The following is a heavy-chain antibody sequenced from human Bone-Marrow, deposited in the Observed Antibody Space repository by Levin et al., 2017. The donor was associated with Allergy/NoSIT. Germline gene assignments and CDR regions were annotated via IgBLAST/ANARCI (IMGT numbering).Heavy chain of an antibody. CDR3: AHRRAFGDFDY. V-gene: IGHV2-5*02. CDR2: IYWDDDN. J-gene: IGHJ4*02. Sequence: SGPTLVKPTQTLTLTCAFSGFSLSTSGVGVGWIRQPPGKALEWLALIYWDDDNRYSPSLKSRLTITKDTSKNQVVLTMTNMDPVDTATYYCAHRRAFGDFDYWGQGTLVTVSS. D-gene: IGHD3-10*01. CDR1: GFSLSTSGVG.